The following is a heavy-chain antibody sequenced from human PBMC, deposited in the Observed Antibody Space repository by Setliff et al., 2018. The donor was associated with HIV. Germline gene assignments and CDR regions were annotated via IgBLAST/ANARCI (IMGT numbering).Heavy chain of an antibody. Sequence: LSLPCTVSGGSINSNRYYWAWIRQPQGRGLEWIGSIYYSWSTYYNPSLKSRVPISADTSKLQFSLKLSSVTAADTAVYYCVRLTGISSGWYGGGYYFDYWCRGTLVTVS. J-gene: IGHJ4*02. CDR2: IYYSWST. CDR1: GGSINSNRYY. D-gene: IGHD6-19*01. V-gene: IGHV4-39*01. CDR3: VRLTGISSGWYGGGYYFDY.